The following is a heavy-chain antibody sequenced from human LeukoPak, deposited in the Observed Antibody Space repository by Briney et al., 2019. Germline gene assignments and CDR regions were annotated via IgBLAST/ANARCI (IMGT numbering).Heavy chain of an antibody. CDR3: ARLGPPYSRNYYYMDV. J-gene: IGHJ6*03. V-gene: IGHV4-4*09. Sequence: SETLSLTCTVSGGPISSYYWSWIRQPPGKGLEWIGYIYTSGSTNYNPSLKSRVTISVDTSKNQFSLKLSSVTAADTAAYYCARLGPPYSRNYYYMDVWGKGTTVTVSS. D-gene: IGHD6-13*01. CDR1: GGPISSYY. CDR2: IYTSGST.